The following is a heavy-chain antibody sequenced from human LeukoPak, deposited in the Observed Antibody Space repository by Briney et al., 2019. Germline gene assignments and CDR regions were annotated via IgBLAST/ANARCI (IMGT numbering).Heavy chain of an antibody. CDR3: ASSIVGATIDP. V-gene: IGHV1-2*02. J-gene: IGHJ5*02. CDR1: VYTFTIYY. CDR2: INPNSGGT. D-gene: IGHD1-26*01. Sequence: ASVTVSFTASVYTFTIYYMHWVRQAPGQGLEWMGWINPNSGGTNYAQKFQGRVTMTRDTSISTAYMELSRLRSDDTAVYYCASSIVGATIDPWGQGTLVTVSS.